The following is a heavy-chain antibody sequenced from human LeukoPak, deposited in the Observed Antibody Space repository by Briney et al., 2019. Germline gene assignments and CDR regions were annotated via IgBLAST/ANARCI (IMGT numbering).Heavy chain of an antibody. D-gene: IGHD1-1*01. CDR2: IYYSGST. Sequence: SETPSLTCTVSGGSISSSSYYWGWVRQPPGKGLEWIGSIYYSGSTYYNPSLKSRVTISADTSKNQFSLKLSSVTAADTAVYYCARDRTPAESPNEHDYWDQGTLVTVSS. CDR1: GGSISSSSYY. J-gene: IGHJ4*02. V-gene: IGHV4-39*07. CDR3: ARDRTPAESPNEHDY.